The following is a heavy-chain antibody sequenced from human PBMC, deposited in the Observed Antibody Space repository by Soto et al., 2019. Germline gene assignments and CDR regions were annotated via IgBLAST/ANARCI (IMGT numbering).Heavy chain of an antibody. V-gene: IGHV4-59*01. CDR2: IYYSGST. CDR1: GGSISSYY. CDR3: ARDRAYFWSGYPMYNWFDP. J-gene: IGHJ5*02. Sequence: SETLSLTCTVSGGSISSYYWSWIRQPPGKGLEWIGYIYYSGSTNYNPSLKSRVTISVDTSKNQFSLKLSSVTAADTAVYYCARDRAYFWSGYPMYNWFDPWGQGTLVTVSS. D-gene: IGHD3-3*01.